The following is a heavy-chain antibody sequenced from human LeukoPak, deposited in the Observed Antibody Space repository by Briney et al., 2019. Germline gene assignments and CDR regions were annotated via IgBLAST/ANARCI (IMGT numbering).Heavy chain of an antibody. V-gene: IGHV3-9*01. J-gene: IGHJ4*02. CDR2: ISWNSGSI. Sequence: PGGSLRLSCAASGFTFDDYAMHWVRQAPGKGLEWVSGISWNSGSINYADSVKGRFTISRDNAKNSLYLQMNSLRPEDTAVYYCASGVGAALNYFDYWGQGTLVTVSS. CDR3: ASGVGAALNYFDY. CDR1: GFTFDDYA. D-gene: IGHD3-3*01.